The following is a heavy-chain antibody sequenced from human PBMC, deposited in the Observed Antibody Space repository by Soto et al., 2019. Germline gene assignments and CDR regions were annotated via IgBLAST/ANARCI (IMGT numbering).Heavy chain of an antibody. CDR2: ISRNSDTI. Sequence: EVQLVESGGCLVQPGRSLRLSCGASGFSFGDYAMHWVRQAPGKGLEWVSGISRNSDTIVYADSVKDRFTISRDNARNSLYLQMNSLRAEDTAFYYCARDMTTVTTSWFDPWGQGTLVSVSS. V-gene: IGHV3-9*01. CDR3: ARDMTTVTTSWFDP. CDR1: GFSFGDYA. J-gene: IGHJ5*02. D-gene: IGHD4-17*01.